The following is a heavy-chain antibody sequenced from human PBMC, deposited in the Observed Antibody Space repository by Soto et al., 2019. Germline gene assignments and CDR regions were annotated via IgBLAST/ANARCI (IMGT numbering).Heavy chain of an antibody. J-gene: IGHJ4*02. Sequence: QVQLVESGGGVVQPGRSLRLSCAASGFTFSTYAIHWVRQAPGKGLEWVAFIWDDGSNKYYADSVKGRFTVSRDNSKNTLFLQMNSLGAEDTAVDYWARDPPASGWTFDFWGQGTLVTVSA. D-gene: IGHD6-19*01. CDR2: IWDDGSNK. CDR3: ARDPPASGWTFDF. V-gene: IGHV3-33*01. CDR1: GFTFSTYA.